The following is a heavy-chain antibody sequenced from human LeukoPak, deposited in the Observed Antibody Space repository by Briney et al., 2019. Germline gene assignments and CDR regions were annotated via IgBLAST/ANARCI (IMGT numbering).Heavy chain of an antibody. CDR2: ISGSGGST. D-gene: IGHD3-10*01. CDR3: AKVLSYYGSGSYYNQEVENYMDV. CDR1: GFTFSSYG. V-gene: IGHV3-23*01. J-gene: IGHJ6*03. Sequence: GGSLRLSCAASGFTFSSYGMSWVRQAPGKGLEWVSAISGSGGSTYYADSVKGRFTISRDNSKNTLYLQMNSLTAEDTAVYYCAKVLSYYGSGSYYNQEVENYMDVWGKGTTVTISS.